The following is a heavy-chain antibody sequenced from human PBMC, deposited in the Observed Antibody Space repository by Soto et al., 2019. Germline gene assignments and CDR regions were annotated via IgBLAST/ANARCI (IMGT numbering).Heavy chain of an antibody. CDR2: IKVDSGYT. D-gene: IGHD1-26*01. CDR1: GYPFIKYG. J-gene: IGHJ5*02. Sequence: QLQLVQSAAEVKKPGASVRVSCKAYGYPFIKYGISWIRQAPEQGLEWMGWIKVDSGYTNYAHKVQGRVTMTADTPSQTAFMKLTSLRLDVMAVYFCATSYYPGFAPWGQGPLVSVSS. V-gene: IGHV1-18*03. CDR3: ATSYYPGFAP.